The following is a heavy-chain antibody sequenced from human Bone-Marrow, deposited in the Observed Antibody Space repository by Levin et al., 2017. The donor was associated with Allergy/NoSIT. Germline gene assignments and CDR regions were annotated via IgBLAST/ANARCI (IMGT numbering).Heavy chain of an antibody. Sequence: LSLTCAASGFTFSSYAMNWVRPAPGKGLEWVSAISGSGGNTFYADSVKGRFTISRDNSQNPLYLHMNSLRAEDRAVYYCAKSRGSGSYYIMDYWGQGTLVTVSS. CDR2: ISGSGGNT. D-gene: IGHD3-10*01. CDR3: AKSRGSGSYYIMDY. J-gene: IGHJ4*02. CDR1: GFTFSSYA. V-gene: IGHV3-23*01.